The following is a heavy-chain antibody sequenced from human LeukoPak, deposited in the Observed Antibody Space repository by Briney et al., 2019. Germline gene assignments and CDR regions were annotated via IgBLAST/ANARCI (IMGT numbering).Heavy chain of an antibody. D-gene: IGHD3-16*01. J-gene: IGHJ4*02. CDR1: GFTFSSYA. CDR2: ISYDGSNK. Sequence: GRSLRLSCAASGFTFSSYAMHCVRQAPGKGLEWVAVISYDGSNKYYADSVKGRFTISRDNSKNTLYVQMSSLRAEDTAVYYCARSNNGGWGYCDYWGQGSLVTVSS. V-gene: IGHV3-30-3*01. CDR3: ARSNNGGWGYCDY.